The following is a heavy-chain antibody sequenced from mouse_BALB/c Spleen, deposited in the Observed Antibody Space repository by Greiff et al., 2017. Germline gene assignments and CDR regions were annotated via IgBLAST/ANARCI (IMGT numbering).Heavy chain of an antibody. V-gene: IGHV2-2*02. Sequence: VQVVESGPGLVQPSQSLSITCTVSGFSLTSYGVHWVRQSPGKGLEWLGVIWSGGSTDYNAAFISRLSISKDNPKSQVFFKMNSLQANDTAIYYCARRGYPYYAMDYWGQGTSVTVSS. CDR2: IWSGGST. CDR3: ARRGYPYYAMDY. J-gene: IGHJ4*01. D-gene: IGHD3-1*01. CDR1: GFSLTSYG.